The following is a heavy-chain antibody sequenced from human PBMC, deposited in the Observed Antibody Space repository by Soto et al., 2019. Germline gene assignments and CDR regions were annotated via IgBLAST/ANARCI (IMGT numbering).Heavy chain of an antibody. D-gene: IGHD6-13*01. CDR2: INAGNGNT. J-gene: IGHJ5*02. Sequence: ASVKVSCKASGYTFTSYGIHWVRQAPGQRLEWTGWINAGNGNTKYSPKFQGRVTITRDTSASTAYMELSSLRSEDTAVYYCVRRHVSATGIDWFDPWGQGTLVTVSS. CDR3: VRRHVSATGIDWFDP. CDR1: GYTFTSYG. V-gene: IGHV1-3*01.